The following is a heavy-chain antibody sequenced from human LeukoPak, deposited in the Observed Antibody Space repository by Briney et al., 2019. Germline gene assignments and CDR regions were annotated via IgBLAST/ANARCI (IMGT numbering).Heavy chain of an antibody. CDR1: GGSISSSF. J-gene: IGHJ4*02. CDR3: ARGAVGRITIFGVVSNFDY. D-gene: IGHD3-3*01. V-gene: IGHV4-34*01. Sequence: SETLSLTCTVSGGSISSSFWSWIRQPPGKGLEWIGEINHSGSTNYNPSLKSRVTISVDTSKNQFSLKLSSVTAADTAVYYCARGAVGRITIFGVVSNFDYWGQGTLVTVSS. CDR2: INHSGST.